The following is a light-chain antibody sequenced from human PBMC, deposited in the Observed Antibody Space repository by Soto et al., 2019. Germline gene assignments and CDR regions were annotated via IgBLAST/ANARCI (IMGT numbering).Light chain of an antibody. CDR1: SSDVGSYNY. V-gene: IGLV2-14*01. Sequence: QSVLTQPASVSGSPGQSITISCTGTSSDVGSYNYVSWYQQHPGKAPKLMIYEVSDRPSGISSRFSGSKSGNTASLTISGLQTDDEADYYCSSYTSSSTLFGTGTKGTVL. CDR2: EVS. J-gene: IGLJ1*01. CDR3: SSYTSSSTL.